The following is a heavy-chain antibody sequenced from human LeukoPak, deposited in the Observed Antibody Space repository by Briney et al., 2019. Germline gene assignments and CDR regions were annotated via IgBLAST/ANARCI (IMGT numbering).Heavy chain of an antibody. D-gene: IGHD3-10*01. CDR3: ARVVTMVRGVRHPRDNWFDP. V-gene: IGHV3-23*01. CDR1: GFTFSSNG. J-gene: IGHJ5*02. Sequence: GGSLRLSCAASGFTFSSNGMSWVRQAPGKGLEWVSGISGSGGSTYYADSVKGRVTISRDNSKNTLYLQMNSLRAEDTAVYYCARVVTMVRGVRHPRDNWFDPWGQGTLVTVSS. CDR2: ISGSGGST.